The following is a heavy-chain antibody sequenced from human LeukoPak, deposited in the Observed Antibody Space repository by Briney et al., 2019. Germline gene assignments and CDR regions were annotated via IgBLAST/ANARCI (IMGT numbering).Heavy chain of an antibody. D-gene: IGHD3-10*01. J-gene: IGHJ4*02. V-gene: IGHV4-30-4*01. Sequence: SQTLSLTCTVSGGSISSGDYYWSWIRQPPGKGLEWIGYIYYSGSTYYNPSLKSRVTISVDTSKNQFSLKLSSVTAADTAVYYCARLYYYGSGLPAFDYWGQGTLVTVSS. CDR1: GGSISSGDYY. CDR3: ARLYYYGSGLPAFDY. CDR2: IYYSGST.